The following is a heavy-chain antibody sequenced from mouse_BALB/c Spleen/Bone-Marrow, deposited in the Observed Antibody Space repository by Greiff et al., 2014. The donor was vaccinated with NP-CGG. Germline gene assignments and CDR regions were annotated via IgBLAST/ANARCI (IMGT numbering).Heavy chain of an antibody. CDR1: GYSFTRYY. CDR2: INPSNGGT. D-gene: IGHD1-1*01. J-gene: IGHJ1*01. Sequence: QVHVKQSGAELVKPGASVKLSCKASGYSFTRYYMYWVKQRPGQGLEWIGEINPSNGGTNFNGKFKSKATLTVDKSSSTAYMQFSSLTSEDSAVYYCTRSNYGYWYFDVWGAGTTVTVSS. V-gene: IGHV1S81*02. CDR3: TRSNYGYWYFDV.